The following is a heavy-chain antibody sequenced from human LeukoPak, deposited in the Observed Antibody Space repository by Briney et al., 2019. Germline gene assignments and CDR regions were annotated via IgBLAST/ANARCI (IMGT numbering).Heavy chain of an antibody. D-gene: IGHD1-1*01. CDR1: GFTFSSYW. CDR3: ATPTAGTWHFDY. Sequence: GGSLRLSCAASGFTFSSYWMHWVRQAPGKGLVWVSRIASDGSTVYADSVKGRFTISRDNAKDTVYLQMNSLRVEDTAVYYCATPTAGTWHFDYWGQGTLVTVSS. CDR2: IASDGST. J-gene: IGHJ4*02. V-gene: IGHV3-74*01.